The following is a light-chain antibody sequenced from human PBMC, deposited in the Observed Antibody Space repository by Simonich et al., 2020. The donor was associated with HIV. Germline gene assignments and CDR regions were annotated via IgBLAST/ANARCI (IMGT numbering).Light chain of an antibody. CDR3: QQYYSTPIT. J-gene: IGKJ5*01. V-gene: IGKV4-1*01. CDR1: QSILYSSNNMNY. Sequence: DIVMTQSPDSLAVSLGERATINCKSSQSILYSSNNMNYLTWYQQKPGQPPKLLIYSASTRESGVPDRFSGSGSGTDFTLTISSLQAEDVAVYYCQQYYSTPITFGQGTRLEIK. CDR2: SAS.